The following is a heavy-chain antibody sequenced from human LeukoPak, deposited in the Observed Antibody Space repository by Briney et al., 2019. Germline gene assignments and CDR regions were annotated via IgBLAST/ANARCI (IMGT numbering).Heavy chain of an antibody. Sequence: SETLSLTCAVYGGSFSGYYWSWIRQPPGKGLEWIGEINHSGSTNYNPSLKSRVTISVDTSKNQFSLKLSSVTAADTAVYYCARVIVDGIAVAGKYYFDYWAREPWSPSPQ. D-gene: IGHD6-19*01. CDR1: GGSFSGYY. V-gene: IGHV4-34*01. J-gene: IGHJ4*02. CDR2: INHSGST. CDR3: ARVIVDGIAVAGKYYFDY.